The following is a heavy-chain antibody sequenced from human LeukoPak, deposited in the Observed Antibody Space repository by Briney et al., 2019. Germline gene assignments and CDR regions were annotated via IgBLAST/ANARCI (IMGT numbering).Heavy chain of an antibody. V-gene: IGHV3-23*01. CDR2: ISGRGGST. CDR3: ASSRGGFGELLSHYFDY. CDR1: GFTFSSYA. D-gene: IGHD3-10*01. Sequence: PGGSLRLSCAASGFTFSSYAMSWVRQAPGKGLKWVSAISGRGGSTYYADSVKGQFTISRDNSKNTLYLQMNSLRAEDTAVYYCASSRGGFGELLSHYFDYWGQGTLVTVSS. J-gene: IGHJ4*02.